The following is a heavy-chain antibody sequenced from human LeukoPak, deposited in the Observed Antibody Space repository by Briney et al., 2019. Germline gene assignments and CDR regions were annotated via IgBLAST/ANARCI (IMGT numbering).Heavy chain of an antibody. V-gene: IGHV3-11*04. CDR1: GFTFSDYY. D-gene: IGHD6-19*01. CDR3: ARDAVALLVGAFDI. J-gene: IGHJ3*02. Sequence: GGSLRLSCAASGFTFSDYYMSWIRQAPGKGLEWVSYISSSGSTIYYADSVKGRFTISRDNAKNSLYLQMNSLRAEDTAVYYCARDAVALLVGAFDIWGQGTMVTVSS. CDR2: ISSSGSTI.